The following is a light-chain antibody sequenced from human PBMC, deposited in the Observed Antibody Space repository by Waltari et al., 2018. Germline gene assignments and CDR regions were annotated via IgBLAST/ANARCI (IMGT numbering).Light chain of an antibody. CDR2: DAS. V-gene: IGKV3-11*01. J-gene: IGKJ1*01. CDR3: QQRSNWWT. CDR1: QSVSIY. Sequence: EIVLTQSQAPLSLPQGERATLSCRASQSVSIYLAWYQQKPGQAPRLLIYDASKRATGIPARFSGSGSGTDFTLTITSLEPEDFAVYYCQQRSNWWTFGQGTKVEIK.